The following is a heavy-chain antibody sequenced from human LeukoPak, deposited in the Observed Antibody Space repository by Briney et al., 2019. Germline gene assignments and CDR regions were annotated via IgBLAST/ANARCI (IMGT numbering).Heavy chain of an antibody. CDR3: ARALRWYSGYDLGY. V-gene: IGHV3-53*01. CDR1: GFTVSSNY. J-gene: IGHJ4*02. Sequence: QPGGSLRLSCAASGFTVSSNYMNWVRQAPGKGLEWVSVIYSGGSTYYADAVKGRFTISRDNSKNTLYLQMNSLRAEDTAVYYCARALRWYSGYDLGYCGQGTLVIVYS. D-gene: IGHD5-12*01. CDR2: IYSGGST.